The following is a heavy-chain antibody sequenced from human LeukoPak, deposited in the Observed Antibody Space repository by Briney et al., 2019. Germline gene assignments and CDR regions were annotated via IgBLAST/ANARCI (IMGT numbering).Heavy chain of an antibody. V-gene: IGHV1-2*02. CDR3: AREPKGIAAAGSLGY. D-gene: IGHD6-13*01. CDR2: INPNSGGT. CDR1: GYTFTGYY. Sequence: ASVKVSCKASGYTFTGYYMHWVRQAPGQGLEWMGWINPNSGGTNYAQKFQGRVTMTRDTSISTAYMELSRLRSDDTAVYYCAREPKGIAAAGSLGYWGQGTLVTVSS. J-gene: IGHJ4*02.